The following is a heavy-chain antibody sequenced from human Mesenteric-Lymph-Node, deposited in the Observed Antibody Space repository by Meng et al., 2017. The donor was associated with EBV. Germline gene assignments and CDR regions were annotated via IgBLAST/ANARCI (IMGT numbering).Heavy chain of an antibody. D-gene: IGHD3-16*01. Sequence: LFQSGAELTGPGGSVKLACMASESSFTDLWIHWVRQALGQGPELMGRISPNGAATNYAQKFQGRVTMTRDTSISTAYMELRSLTSNDTAVYYSERALGGSYDWGRFDPWGQGTLVTVSS. V-gene: IGHV1-2*06. CDR2: ISPNGAAT. CDR3: ERALGGSYDWGRFDP. J-gene: IGHJ5*02. CDR1: ESSFTDLW.